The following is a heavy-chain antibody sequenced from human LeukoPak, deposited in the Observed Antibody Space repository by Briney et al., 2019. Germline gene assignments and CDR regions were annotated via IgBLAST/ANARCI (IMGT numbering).Heavy chain of an antibody. CDR3: ASRGDSSGYDYPFDY. CDR1: GFTFSSYG. V-gene: IGHV3-30*03. D-gene: IGHD3-22*01. CDR2: ISYDGSNK. J-gene: IGHJ4*02. Sequence: PGRSLRLSCAASGFTFSSYGMHWVRQAPGKGLEWVAVISYDGSNKYYADSVKGRFTISRDNSKNTLYLQMNSLNTEDTAVYYCASRGDSSGYDYPFDYWGQGTQVTVSS.